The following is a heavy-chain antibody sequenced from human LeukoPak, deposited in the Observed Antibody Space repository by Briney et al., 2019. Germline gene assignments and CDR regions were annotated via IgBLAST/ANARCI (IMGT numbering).Heavy chain of an antibody. J-gene: IGHJ4*02. CDR2: IIPIFGTA. CDR1: GGTFSSYA. Sequence: SVKVSCTASGGTFSSYAISWVRQAPGQGLEWMGGIIPIFGTANYAQKFQGRVTITADESTSTAYMELSSLRSEDTAVYYCASAYADYGGTYSPRDYWGQGTLVTVSS. D-gene: IGHD4-23*01. V-gene: IGHV1-69*13. CDR3: ASAYADYGGTYSPRDY.